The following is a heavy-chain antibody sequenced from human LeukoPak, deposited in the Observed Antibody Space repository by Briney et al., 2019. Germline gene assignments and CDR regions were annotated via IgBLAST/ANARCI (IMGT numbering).Heavy chain of an antibody. D-gene: IGHD6-13*01. Sequence: GGSLRLSCVASGFTFSSYEMSWVRQAPGKGLEWVANIKQDGNEKYYVDSVKGRFTISRDNAKNSLYLQMNSLRAEDTAVYYCARWSSSSSWYHFDYWGQGTLVTVSS. CDR2: IKQDGNEK. CDR1: GFTFSSYE. V-gene: IGHV3-7*05. J-gene: IGHJ4*02. CDR3: ARWSSSSSWYHFDY.